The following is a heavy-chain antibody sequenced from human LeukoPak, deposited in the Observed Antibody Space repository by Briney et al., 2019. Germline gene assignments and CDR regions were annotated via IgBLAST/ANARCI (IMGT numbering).Heavy chain of an antibody. CDR1: GFTFSSYS. V-gene: IGHV3-21*01. CDR3: ARVTLYGDYDY. J-gene: IGHJ4*02. D-gene: IGHD4-17*01. CDR2: ISSSSYI. Sequence: GWSLRLSCAASGFTFSSYSMNWVRQAPGKGLEWVSSISSSSYIYYADSVKGRFTISRDNAKNSLYLQMNSLRAEDTAVYYCARVTLYGDYDYWGQGTLVTVSS.